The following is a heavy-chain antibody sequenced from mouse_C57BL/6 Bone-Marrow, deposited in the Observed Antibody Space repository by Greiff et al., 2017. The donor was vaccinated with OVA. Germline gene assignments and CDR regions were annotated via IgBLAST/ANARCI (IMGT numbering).Heavy chain of an antibody. D-gene: IGHD2-4*01. V-gene: IGHV14-4*01. CDR3: TPIYYDYDGVDY. J-gene: IGHJ2*01. CDR1: GFNIKDDY. CDR2: IDPENGDT. Sequence: VQLKESGAELVRPGGSVKLSCTASGFNIKDDYMHWVKQRPEQGLEWIGWIDPENGDTEYASKFQGKATITADTSSNTAYLQLSSLTSEDTAVYYCTPIYYDYDGVDYWGQGTTLTVSS.